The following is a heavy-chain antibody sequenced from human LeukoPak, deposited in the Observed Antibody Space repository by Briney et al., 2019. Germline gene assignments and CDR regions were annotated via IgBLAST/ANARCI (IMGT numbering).Heavy chain of an antibody. CDR1: GFTFSSYA. Sequence: HPGGSLRLSCAASGFTFSSYAMHWVRQAPGKGLEWVAVISYDGSNKYYADSVKGRFTISRDNSKNTLYLQMNSLRAEDTAVYYCARGIYVWQQLGNWFDPWGQGTLVTVSS. CDR2: ISYDGSNK. CDR3: ARGIYVWQQLGNWFDP. J-gene: IGHJ5*02. D-gene: IGHD6-13*01. V-gene: IGHV3-30-3*01.